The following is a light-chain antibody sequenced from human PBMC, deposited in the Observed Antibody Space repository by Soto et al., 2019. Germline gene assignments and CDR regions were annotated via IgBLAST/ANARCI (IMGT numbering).Light chain of an antibody. CDR3: QHYNTRSIA. J-gene: IGKJ4*01. V-gene: IGKV1-5*01. CDR2: AAS. Sequence: DIQMIQSPATLSASVGDRITITCRASENIFKYVAWYQQTSGSAPNLLIYAASDLESGGPSRFSGSGSATEFSLTIDTLQPNDSATYYCQHYNTRSIAFGGGTKVDVK. CDR1: ENIFKY.